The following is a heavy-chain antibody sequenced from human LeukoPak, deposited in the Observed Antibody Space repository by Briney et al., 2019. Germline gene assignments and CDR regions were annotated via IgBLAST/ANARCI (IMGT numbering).Heavy chain of an antibody. CDR1: GGSISSGDYY. V-gene: IGHV4-30-4*08. CDR3: ARWPLGVFWSGSLGYFDY. Sequence: PSQTLSLTCTVSGGSISSGDYYWSWIRQPPGKGLERIGEINHSGSTNYNPSLKSRVTISVDTSKNQFSLKLSSVTAADTAVYYCARWPLGVFWSGSLGYFDYWGQGTLVTVSS. D-gene: IGHD3-3*01. CDR2: INHSGST. J-gene: IGHJ4*02.